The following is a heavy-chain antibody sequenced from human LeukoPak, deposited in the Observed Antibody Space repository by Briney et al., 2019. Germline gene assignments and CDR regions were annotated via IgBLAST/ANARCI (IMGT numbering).Heavy chain of an antibody. CDR1: GFTFSSYS. D-gene: IGHD1-7*01. CDR2: ISSSSSTI. J-gene: IGHJ4*02. CDR3: AREEYNWNYRSGFDY. V-gene: IGHV3-48*01. Sequence: PGGSLRLSCAASGFTFSSYSMNWVRQAPGKGLEWVSYISSSSSTIYYADSVKGRFTISRDNAKNSLYLQMNSLRAEDTAVYYCAREEYNWNYRSGFDYWGQGTLVTVSS.